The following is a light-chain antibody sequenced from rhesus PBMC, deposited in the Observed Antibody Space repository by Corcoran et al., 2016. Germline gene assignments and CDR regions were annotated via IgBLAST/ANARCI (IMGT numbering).Light chain of an antibody. CDR2: AAT. Sequence: DIQMTQSPSSLSASVGDTVTITCRASQGISSYLNWFQQKPGKAPKLLIYAATTLQSGVPSRFSGSGSGTDVTLTSRSLQPADFATYYCQQYKSYPWTFGQGTKVEIK. CDR3: QQYKSYPWT. CDR1: QGISSY. J-gene: IGKJ1*01. V-gene: IGKV1-28*02.